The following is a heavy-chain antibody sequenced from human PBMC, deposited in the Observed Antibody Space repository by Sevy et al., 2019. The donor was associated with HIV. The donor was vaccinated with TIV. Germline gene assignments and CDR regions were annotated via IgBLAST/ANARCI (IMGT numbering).Heavy chain of an antibody. CDR2: INHSGST. Sequence: SETLSLTCAVYGGSFSGYYWSWIRQPPGKGLEWIGEINHSGSTNYNPSLKSRVTISVDTSKNQFSLKLSSVTAADTAVYYCARDGSVPSCSHAFDVWGQGTMVTVSS. J-gene: IGHJ3*01. D-gene: IGHD2-15*01. CDR1: GGSFSGYY. V-gene: IGHV4-34*01. CDR3: ARDGSVPSCSHAFDV.